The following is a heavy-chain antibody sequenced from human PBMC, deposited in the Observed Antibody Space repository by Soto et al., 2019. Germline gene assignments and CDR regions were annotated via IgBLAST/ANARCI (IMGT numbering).Heavy chain of an antibody. CDR3: ARESDYWYCDL. CDR2: LSAYNGDT. CDR1: GYTFINYG. J-gene: IGHJ2*01. V-gene: IGHV1-18*01. Sequence: QVHLVQSGAEVKKPGASVKVSCKASGYTFINYGISWVRQAPGQGLEWMGWLSAYNGDTEYAQKLQGRVTMTTDPSTSTAYMELRRRASDDTAVYYCARESDYWYCDLWGRGTLVTVSS.